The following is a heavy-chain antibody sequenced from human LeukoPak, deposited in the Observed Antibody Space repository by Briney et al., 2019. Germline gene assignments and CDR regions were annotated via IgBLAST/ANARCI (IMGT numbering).Heavy chain of an antibody. Sequence: QPGGSLRLSCTASGFTFGDYAMSWFRQAPGKGLEWVGFIRSKAYGGTTEYAASVKGRFTISRDDSKSIAYLQMNSLKTEDTAVYYCTRAPSYYDSSGYYYVGYWGQGTLVTVSS. CDR3: TRAPSYYDSSGYYYVGY. CDR1: GFTFGDYA. J-gene: IGHJ4*02. CDR2: IRSKAYGGTT. D-gene: IGHD3-22*01. V-gene: IGHV3-49*03.